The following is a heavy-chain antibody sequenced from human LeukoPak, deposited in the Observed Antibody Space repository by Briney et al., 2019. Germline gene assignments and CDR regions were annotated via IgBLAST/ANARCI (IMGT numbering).Heavy chain of an antibody. D-gene: IGHD3-16*01. CDR1: GFTFSSYA. Sequence: GGSLRLSCAASGFTFSSYAMHWVRQAPGKGLEYVSAISSNGGSTYYANSVKGRFTISRDNSKNTLYLQMNSLRAEDTAVYYCAKAVGGAFDYWGQGTLVTVSS. CDR3: AKAVGGAFDY. J-gene: IGHJ4*02. CDR2: ISSNGGST. V-gene: IGHV3-64*01.